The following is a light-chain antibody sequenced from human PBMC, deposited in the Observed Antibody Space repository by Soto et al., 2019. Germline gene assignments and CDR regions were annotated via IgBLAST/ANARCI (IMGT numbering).Light chain of an antibody. CDR3: HQYNSRPYT. CDR1: QSISSD. V-gene: IGKV3-15*01. Sequence: EIVMTQSPATLSVSPGERATLSCRASQSISSDLAWYHQKPGQPPRLLLHSASARATSIPARFSGTGSGTEFTLSISSLQSEDFAFYYCHQYNSRPYTFGQGTKLEIK. CDR2: SAS. J-gene: IGKJ2*01.